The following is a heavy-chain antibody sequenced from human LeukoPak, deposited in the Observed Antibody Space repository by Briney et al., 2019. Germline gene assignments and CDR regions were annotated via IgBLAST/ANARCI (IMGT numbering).Heavy chain of an antibody. V-gene: IGHV1-2*02. CDR1: GYTFTGYY. CDR2: INPNSGGT. Sequence: ASVKVSCKASGYTFTGYYMHWVRQAPGQGLEWMGWINPNSGGTNYAQKFQGRVTMTRDTSISTAYMELSRLRSDDTAVYYCARAATYYDFWSGYYDYYYGMDVWGQGTTVTVSS. D-gene: IGHD3-3*01. J-gene: IGHJ6*02. CDR3: ARAATYYDFWSGYYDYYYGMDV.